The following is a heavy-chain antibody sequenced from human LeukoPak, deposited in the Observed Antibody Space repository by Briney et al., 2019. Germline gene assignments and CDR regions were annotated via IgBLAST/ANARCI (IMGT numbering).Heavy chain of an antibody. D-gene: IGHD3-3*01. J-gene: IGHJ4*02. Sequence: GGSLRLSCVASKFTFSSYWMHWVRQAPGKGLVWVSRINTAGSSTNYADAVKGRFTISRDNAKNTVYLQMNSLRAEDTAVYYCAKDKSVLRFLEHRPDYWGQGTLVTVSS. V-gene: IGHV3-74*01. CDR2: INTAGSST. CDR3: AKDKSVLRFLEHRPDY. CDR1: KFTFSSYW.